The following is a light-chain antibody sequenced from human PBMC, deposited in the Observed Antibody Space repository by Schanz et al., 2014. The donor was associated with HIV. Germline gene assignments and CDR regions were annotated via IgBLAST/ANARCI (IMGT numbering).Light chain of an antibody. Sequence: QSVLTQPPSVSGTPGQRVSISCSGASSNIGNNAVNWYQQLPGTAPKLLIYNNNQRPSGVPDRFSGSKSGTAASLAISGLQSEDEADYFCAAWDDSLSGPLFGGGTKLTVL. J-gene: IGLJ2*01. CDR2: NNN. V-gene: IGLV1-44*01. CDR1: SSNIGNNA. CDR3: AAWDDSLSGPL.